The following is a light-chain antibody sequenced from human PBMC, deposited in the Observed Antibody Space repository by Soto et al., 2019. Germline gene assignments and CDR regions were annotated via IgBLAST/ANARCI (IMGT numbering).Light chain of an antibody. CDR3: QQYYSTPRT. CDR1: QSVLYSSNNKNY. CDR2: WAS. J-gene: IGKJ1*01. Sequence: DIVMTQSPDSLAVSLGERATINCKSSQSVLYSSNNKNYLAWYQQKPGQPPKLLIYWASTRESGVPHRFSGSGSGTDFTLTISSLQAEDVAVYYCQQYYSTPRTVGQGTKV. V-gene: IGKV4-1*01.